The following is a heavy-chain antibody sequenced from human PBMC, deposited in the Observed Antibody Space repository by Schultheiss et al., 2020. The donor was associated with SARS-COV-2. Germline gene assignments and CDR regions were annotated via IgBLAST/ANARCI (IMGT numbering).Heavy chain of an antibody. CDR3: ARGPSGMDV. Sequence: ASVKVSCKASGGTFSSYAISWVRQAPGQGLEWMGWISAYNGNTNYAQKFQGRVTMTRDTSISTAYMELSRLRSDDTAVYYCARGPSGMDVWGQGTTVTVSS. CDR1: GGTFSSYA. J-gene: IGHJ6*02. V-gene: IGHV1-18*01. CDR2: ISAYNGNT.